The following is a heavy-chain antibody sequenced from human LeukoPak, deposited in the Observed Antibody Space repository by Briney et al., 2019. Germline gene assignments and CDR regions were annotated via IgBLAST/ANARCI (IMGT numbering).Heavy chain of an antibody. CDR2: INHSGST. J-gene: IGHJ5*02. D-gene: IGHD6-19*01. CDR1: GGSFSGYS. V-gene: IGHV4-34*01. CDR3: ARGTTRIAVAGSWFDP. Sequence: SGTLSLTCAVYGGSFSGYSWSWIRQPPGKGLEWIGEINHSGSTNYNPSLKSRVTISVDTSKNQFSLKLSSVTAADTAIYYCARGTTRIAVAGSWFDPWGQGTLVAVSS.